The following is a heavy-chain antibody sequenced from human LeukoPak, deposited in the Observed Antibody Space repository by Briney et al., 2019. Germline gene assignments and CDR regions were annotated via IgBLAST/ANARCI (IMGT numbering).Heavy chain of an antibody. D-gene: IGHD3-9*01. J-gene: IGHJ3*02. CDR2: IYYSGST. Sequence: SETLSLTCTVSGGSISSSSYYWGWIRQPPGKGLEWIGSIYYSGSTYYNPSLKSRVTISVDTSKNQFSLKLSSVTAADTAVYYCARQDNILTAPAFDIWGQGTMVTVSS. V-gene: IGHV4-39*01. CDR1: GGSISSSSYY. CDR3: ARQDNILTAPAFDI.